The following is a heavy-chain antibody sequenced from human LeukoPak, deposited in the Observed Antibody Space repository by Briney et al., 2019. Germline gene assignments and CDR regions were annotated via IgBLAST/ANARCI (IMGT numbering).Heavy chain of an antibody. V-gene: IGHV3-48*03. CDR3: ARDHLRITMVRGYMDV. Sequence: PGGSLRLSCAASGFTFSSYEMNWVRQAPGKGLEWVSYISSSGSTIYYADSVKGRFTISRDNAKNSLHLQMNSLRAEDTAVYYCARDHLRITMVRGYMDVWGKGTTVTVSS. CDR1: GFTFSSYE. CDR2: ISSSGSTI. D-gene: IGHD3-10*01. J-gene: IGHJ6*03.